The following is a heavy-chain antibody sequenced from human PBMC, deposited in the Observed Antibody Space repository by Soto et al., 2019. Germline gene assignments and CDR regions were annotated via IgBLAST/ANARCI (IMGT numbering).Heavy chain of an antibody. J-gene: IGHJ6*03. CDR1: GFTFSSFG. V-gene: IGHV3-33*01. CDR2: IWYDGSNK. Sequence: GGSLRLSCAASGFTFSSFGMHWVRQAPGKGLEWVAVIWYDGSNKYYADSVKGRFTISRDNSKNMLYLEMNSLRAEDTAVYYCGRGRDAADYYYYMDVWGKGTTVTVSS. CDR3: GRGRDAADYYYYMDV. D-gene: IGHD2-21*01.